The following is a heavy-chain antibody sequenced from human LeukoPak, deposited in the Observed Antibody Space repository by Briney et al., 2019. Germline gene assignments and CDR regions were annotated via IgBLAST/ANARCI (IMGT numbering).Heavy chain of an antibody. J-gene: IGHJ2*01. CDR1: GFTFNNYA. CDR3: ARGQSGYRDWYFDL. Sequence: PGGSLRLSCTAAGFTFNNYAMSWVRQAPGKGLEWVSHISDSGGSTYYADSVKGRFTISRDNSKNTLYLQMNSLRAEDTAVYYCARGQSGYRDWYFDLWGRGTLVTVSS. CDR2: ISDSGGST. V-gene: IGHV3-23*01. D-gene: IGHD6-13*01.